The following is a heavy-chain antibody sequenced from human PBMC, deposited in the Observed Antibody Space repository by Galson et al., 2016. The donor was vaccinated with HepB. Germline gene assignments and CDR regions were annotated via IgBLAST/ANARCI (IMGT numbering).Heavy chain of an antibody. D-gene: IGHD6-13*01. CDR1: GFTFNMYT. Sequence: SLRLSCAASGFTFNMYTMTWVRQAPGKGLEWVSSITPGRTYTHFADSVKGRFTIPRDDAENSLYLHMNSLRAEDTALYYCARVVTPMAAANRGFGSWGQGTQVVVSS. V-gene: IGHV3-21*01. CDR2: ITPGRTYT. J-gene: IGHJ5*02. CDR3: ARVVTPMAAANRGFGS.